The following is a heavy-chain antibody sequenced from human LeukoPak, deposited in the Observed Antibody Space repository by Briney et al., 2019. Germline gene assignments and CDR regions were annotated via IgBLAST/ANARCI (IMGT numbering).Heavy chain of an antibody. V-gene: IGHV3-74*01. CDR3: ARDRISSWYFSFDP. J-gene: IGHJ5*02. CDR1: GFTFSSYW. D-gene: IGHD6-13*01. Sequence: GGSLRLSCAAPGFTFSSYWMNWVRQAPGKGRVWVSRINSDGSSTRYADSVKGRFTISRDNAKNTLYLQMNSLRAEDTAVYYCARDRISSWYFSFDPWGQGTLVTVSS. CDR2: INSDGSST.